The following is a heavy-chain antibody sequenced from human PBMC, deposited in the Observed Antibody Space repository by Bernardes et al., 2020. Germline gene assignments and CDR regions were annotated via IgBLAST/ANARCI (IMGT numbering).Heavy chain of an antibody. Sequence: GGSLRLSCAASGFTFSNYAMSWVRQAPGKGLEWVSVISSSGGGTDYADSVKGRFTISRANSKNTLYLQMDSLRVEDTAVYYCAKELYAIFGVLSADVWGTGTTVTVSS. CDR2: ISSSGGGT. CDR3: AKELYAIFGVLSADV. J-gene: IGHJ6*04. V-gene: IGHV3-23*01. D-gene: IGHD3-3*01. CDR1: GFTFSNYA.